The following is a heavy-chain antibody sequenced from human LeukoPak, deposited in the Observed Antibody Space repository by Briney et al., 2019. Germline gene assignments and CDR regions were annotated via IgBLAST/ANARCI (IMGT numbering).Heavy chain of an antibody. V-gene: IGHV5-51*01. D-gene: IGHD2-2*01. J-gene: IGHJ4*02. CDR2: IYPGDSDT. CDR1: GYSFTSYW. CDR3: ARIPTSYCSSTSCYGENYFDY. Sequence: GESLKISCKGSGYSFTSYWIGWVRQMPGKGLEWMGIIYPGDSDTRYSPSFQGQVTISADKSISTAYLQWSSLKASDTAMYYCARIPTSYCSSTSCYGENYFDYWGQGTLVTVFS.